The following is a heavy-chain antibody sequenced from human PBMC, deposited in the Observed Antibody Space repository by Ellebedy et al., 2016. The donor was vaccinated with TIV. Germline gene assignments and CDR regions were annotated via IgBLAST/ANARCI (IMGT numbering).Heavy chain of an antibody. CDR3: ARLPTAWAAFAI. CDR2: TSSGGNNK. J-gene: IGHJ3*02. V-gene: IGHV3-30*03. Sequence: PGGSLRLSCAASGFTFNNYGMHWVRQAPGKGLEWVAVTSSGGNNKGYAESVEGRFSISTDEFKNTLYLEMNSLREEDTAVYYCARLPTAWAAFAIWGQGTMVTVSS. CDR1: GFTFNNYG. D-gene: IGHD4-17*01.